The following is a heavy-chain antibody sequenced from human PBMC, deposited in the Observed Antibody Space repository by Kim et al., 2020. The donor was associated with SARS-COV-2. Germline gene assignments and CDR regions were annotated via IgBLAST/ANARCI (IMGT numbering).Heavy chain of an antibody. CDR1: GFTFSYYS. CDR2: ISSSSSSI. D-gene: IGHD6-19*01. V-gene: IGHV3-48*02. J-gene: IGHJ6*02. Sequence: GGSLRLSCAASGFTFSYYSMNWVRQAPGKGLEWVSYISSSSSSIYYADSVKGRFTVSRDNAKNSLYLQMNSLRDEDTAVYYCAREGQWVSLYDYGMDVWGEGPTVTVSS. CDR3: AREGQWVSLYDYGMDV.